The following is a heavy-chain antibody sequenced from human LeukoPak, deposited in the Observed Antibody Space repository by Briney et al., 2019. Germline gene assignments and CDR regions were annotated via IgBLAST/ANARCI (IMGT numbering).Heavy chain of an antibody. J-gene: IGHJ4*02. V-gene: IGHV4-59*01. CDR3: ARGDWAVAGYFDY. D-gene: IGHD6-19*01. CDR1: GGSISSYY. CDR2: IYYSGST. Sequence: SETLSLTCTVSGGSISSYYWSWIRQPPGKGLERIGYIYYSGSTNYNPSLKSRVTISVDTSKNQFSLKLSSVTAADTAVYYCARGDWAVAGYFDYWGQGTLVTVSS.